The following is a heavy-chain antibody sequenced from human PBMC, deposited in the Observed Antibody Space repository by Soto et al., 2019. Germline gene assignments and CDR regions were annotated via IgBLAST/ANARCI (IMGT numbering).Heavy chain of an antibody. J-gene: IGHJ4*02. CDR2: INPNSGGT. V-gene: IGHV1-2*04. Sequence: ASVKVSCKASGYTFTGYYIHWVRQAPGQGLEWVGWINPNSGGTDYAQTFQGWVTMTRDTSISTAYMELSRLKFDYSAVYYCARTEGYCSGGSCSFFDSWGQGTQVTVSS. D-gene: IGHD2-15*01. CDR1: GYTFTGYY. CDR3: ARTEGYCSGGSCSFFDS.